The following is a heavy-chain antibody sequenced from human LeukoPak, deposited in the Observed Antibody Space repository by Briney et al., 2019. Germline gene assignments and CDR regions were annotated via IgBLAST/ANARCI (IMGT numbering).Heavy chain of an antibody. Sequence: KASETLSLTCAVSGYSISSGYYWGGIRQPPGQGLEWIGSIYHSGSTYYNPSLKSRVTISIDTSKNQFSLKLSSVNAADTAVYYCARHSYYDYVWGSYRDYWGQGTLVSVSS. CDR3: ARHSYYDYVWGSYRDY. J-gene: IGHJ4*02. CDR2: IYHSGST. CDR1: GYSISSGYY. D-gene: IGHD3-16*02. V-gene: IGHV4-38-2*01.